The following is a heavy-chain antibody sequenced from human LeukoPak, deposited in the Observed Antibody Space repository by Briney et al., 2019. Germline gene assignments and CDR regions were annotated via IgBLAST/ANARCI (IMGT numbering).Heavy chain of an antibody. CDR1: GFTFSSYG. CDR2: ISYDGSNK. D-gene: IGHD4-17*01. CDR3: AKSSTVTSFDY. Sequence: GRSLRPSCAASGFTFSSYGMHWVRQAPGKGLEWVAVISYDGSNKYYADSVKGRFTISRDNSKNTLYLQMNSLRAEDTAVYYCAKSSTVTSFDYWGQGTLVTVSS. V-gene: IGHV3-30*18. J-gene: IGHJ4*02.